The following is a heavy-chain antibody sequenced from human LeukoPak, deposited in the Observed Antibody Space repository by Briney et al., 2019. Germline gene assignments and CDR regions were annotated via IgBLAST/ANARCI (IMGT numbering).Heavy chain of an antibody. D-gene: IGHD5-12*01. CDR3: ARSGYSGYDNTFDS. CDR1: GYSFTSYW. J-gene: IGHJ4*02. V-gene: IGHV5-10-1*01. CDR2: IDPSDSYT. Sequence: GESLKISRKGSGYSFTSYWISWVRQIPGKGLEWMGRIDPSDSYTNYSPSFQGHVTISADKSISTAYLQWSSLKASDTAMYYCARSGYSGYDNTFDSWGQGTLVTVSS.